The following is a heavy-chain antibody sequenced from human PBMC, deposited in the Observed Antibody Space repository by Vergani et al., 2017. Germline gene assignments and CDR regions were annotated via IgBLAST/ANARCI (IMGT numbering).Heavy chain of an antibody. Sequence: QVQLQESGPGLVKPSETLSLTCTVSGESIRSGSHYWSWIRQPAGKGPEWIGHIHTGGSTDLNPSFKSRVSISVDTSKSQFSLKLNSVTVADTAVYYCARSRPYCTSGSCPAIWGQGTLVIVSS. J-gene: IGHJ4*02. CDR2: IHTGGST. CDR3: ARSRPYCTSGSCPAI. V-gene: IGHV4-61*02. CDR1: GESIRSGSHY. D-gene: IGHD2-15*01.